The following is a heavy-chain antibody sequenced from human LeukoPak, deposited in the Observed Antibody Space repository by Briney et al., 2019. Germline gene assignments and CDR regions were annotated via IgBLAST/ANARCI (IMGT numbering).Heavy chain of an antibody. CDR1: GYTFTNYA. CDR2: IKAGDGNT. V-gene: IGHV1-3*01. D-gene: IGHD1-26*01. CDR3: ARSLSGNYTDY. Sequence: ASVTVSCKASGYTFTNYAIHWVRQAPGQRLEWMGWIKAGDGNTRYSQQFQGRVTITRDTSASTVYVELSSLRSEDTAMYYCARSLSGNYTDYWGQGTLVTVSS. J-gene: IGHJ4*02.